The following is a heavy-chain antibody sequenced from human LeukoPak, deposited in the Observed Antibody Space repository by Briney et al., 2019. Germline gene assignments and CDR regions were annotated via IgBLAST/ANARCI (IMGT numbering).Heavy chain of an antibody. V-gene: IGHV3-33*01. CDR3: ARRSPNYYFDY. J-gene: IGHJ4*02. CDR2: IWYDGGNK. Sequence: GGSLRLSCAASGFTFSSYGMHWVRQAPGKGLEWVALIWYDGGNKYFADSVKGRFTISRDNAKNSLYLQMNSLRAEDTAVYYCARRSPNYYFDYWGQGTPVTVSS. CDR1: GFTFSSYG.